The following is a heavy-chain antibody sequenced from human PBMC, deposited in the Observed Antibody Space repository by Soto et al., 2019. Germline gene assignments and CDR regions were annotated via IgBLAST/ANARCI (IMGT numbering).Heavy chain of an antibody. CDR1: GFTFSSYE. J-gene: IGHJ5*02. D-gene: IGHD6-19*01. Sequence: ESGGGLVQPGGSLRLSCAASGFTFSSYEMNWVRQAPGKGLEWVSYISSSGSTIYYADSVKGRFIISRDNAKNSLYLQMNSLRAEDTAVYYCARESSSGWNWFDPWGQGTLVTVSS. CDR2: ISSSGSTI. CDR3: ARESSSGWNWFDP. V-gene: IGHV3-48*03.